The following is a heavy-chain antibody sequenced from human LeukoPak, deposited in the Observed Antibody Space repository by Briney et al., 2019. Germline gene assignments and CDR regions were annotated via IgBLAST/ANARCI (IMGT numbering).Heavy chain of an antibody. J-gene: IGHJ4*02. V-gene: IGHV4-59*08. CDR3: ARHGQDTGNFYAHFDY. Sequence: KPSETLSLTCTVSGGSISSYYWNWIRQPPGKGLEWIGYIYYSGSTNYNPSLKSRVTISVDTSKNQFSLKLSSVTAADTAVYYCARHGQDTGNFYAHFDYWGQGILVTVSS. CDR1: GGSISSYY. CDR2: IYYSGST. D-gene: IGHD1-26*01.